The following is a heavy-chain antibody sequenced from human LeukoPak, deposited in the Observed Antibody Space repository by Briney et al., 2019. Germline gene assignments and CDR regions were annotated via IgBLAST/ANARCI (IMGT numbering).Heavy chain of an antibody. CDR2: MYYSG. CDR3: ARYIVASMREQ. Sequence: SETLSLTCTVSGGSISSSSNYWGWVRQPPGKGLEWIGSMYYSGSYNPSLESRVTISADTSKNEFSLKLGSVTAADTAVYYCARYIVASMREQWGQGTLVTVSS. D-gene: IGHD5-12*01. CDR1: GGSISSSSNY. V-gene: IGHV4-39*01. J-gene: IGHJ4*02.